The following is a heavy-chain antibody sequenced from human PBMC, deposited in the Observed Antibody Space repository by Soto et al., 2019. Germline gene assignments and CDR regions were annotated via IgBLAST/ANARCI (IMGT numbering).Heavy chain of an antibody. CDR1: GGPVSTESYY. Sequence: SETLSLTCNFSGGPVSTESYYGSWMRQPPGKGLEWIGYVFYTGTTNYNPSLKSRVTVSVDTSKNQFSLKLNSMTAADTAVYFCASDTGTSIHNWGPGILVTVS. V-gene: IGHV4-61*01. D-gene: IGHD2-21*01. CDR2: VFYTGTT. J-gene: IGHJ4*02. CDR3: ASDTGTSIHN.